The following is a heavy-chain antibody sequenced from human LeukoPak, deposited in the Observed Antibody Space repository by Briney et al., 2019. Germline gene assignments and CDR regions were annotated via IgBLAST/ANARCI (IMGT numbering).Heavy chain of an antibody. CDR1: GVSISGYY. CDR2: IYYSGST. V-gene: IGHV4-59*08. D-gene: IGHD2-2*01. CDR3: ARRYCSSISCSYPFDP. Sequence: SETLSPACTVSGVSISGYYWSWIRQPPGKGLEWIGDIYYSGSTNYNPSLKSRVTISVDTSKSQISLKLSSVTAADTAVYYCARRYCSSISCSYPFDPWGQGTLVTVSS. J-gene: IGHJ5*02.